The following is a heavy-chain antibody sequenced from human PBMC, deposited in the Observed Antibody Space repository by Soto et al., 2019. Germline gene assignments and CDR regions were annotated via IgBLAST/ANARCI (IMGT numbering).Heavy chain of an antibody. V-gene: IGHV3-30*18. D-gene: IGHD3-16*01. J-gene: IGHJ6*02. CDR2: ISYDGSNK. Sequence: GGSLRLSCAASGFTFSSYGMHWVRQAPGKGLEWVAVISYDGSNKYYADSVKGRFTISRDNSKNTLYLQMNSLRAEDTAVYYCAKDLELWDYYYYYGMDVWGQGTTVTVSS. CDR1: GFTFSSYG. CDR3: AKDLELWDYYYYYGMDV.